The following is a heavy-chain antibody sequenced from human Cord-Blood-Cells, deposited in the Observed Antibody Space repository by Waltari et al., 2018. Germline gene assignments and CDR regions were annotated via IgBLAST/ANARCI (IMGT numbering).Heavy chain of an antibody. CDR1: GFTFSSYA. D-gene: IGHD3-22*01. CDR2: ISDDGSNK. J-gene: IGHJ4*02. V-gene: IGHV3-30*04. CDR3: ARAGYDSSGYYFDY. Sequence: QVQLVESGGGVVQPGRSLRLSCAASGFTFSSYAMHWVRQAPGKGLEWVAVISDDGSNKYYADSVKGRFTISRDNSKNTLYLQMNSLRAEDTAVYYCARAGYDSSGYYFDYWGQGTLVTVSS.